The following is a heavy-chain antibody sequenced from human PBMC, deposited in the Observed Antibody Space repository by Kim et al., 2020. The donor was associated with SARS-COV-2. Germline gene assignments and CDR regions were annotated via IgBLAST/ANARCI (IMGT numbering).Heavy chain of an antibody. J-gene: IGHJ4*02. V-gene: IGHV4-39*01. Sequence: SRVTISVDTSKNQFSRKLSSVTAADTAVYYCARLARVYSSGWPQKRYFDYWGQGTLVTVSS. D-gene: IGHD6-19*01. CDR3: ARLARVYSSGWPQKRYFDY.